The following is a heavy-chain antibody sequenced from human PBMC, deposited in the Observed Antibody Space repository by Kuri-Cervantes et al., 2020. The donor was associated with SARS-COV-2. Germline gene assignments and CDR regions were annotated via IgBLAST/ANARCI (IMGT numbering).Heavy chain of an antibody. J-gene: IGHJ4*02. V-gene: IGHV3-30-3*01. CDR2: ISYDGSNK. Sequence: GESLKISCAASGFTFSSYAMHWVRQAPGKGLEWVAVISYDGSNKYYADSVKGRFTISRDNSKNTLYLQMNSLRAEDTAVYYCARDHRIVVAALDYWGQGTLVTVSS. CDR3: ARDHRIVVAALDY. D-gene: IGHD6-19*01. CDR1: GFTFSSYA.